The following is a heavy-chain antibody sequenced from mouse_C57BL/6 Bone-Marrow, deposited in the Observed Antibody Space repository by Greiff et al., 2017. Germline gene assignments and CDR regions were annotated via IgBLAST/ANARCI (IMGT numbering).Heavy chain of an antibody. D-gene: IGHD1-1*01. CDR3: ASRGLFTPY. CDR2: ILPGSGTA. Sequence: VQLQQSGAELMKPGASVKISCKATGYTFTGYGIEWVKQTPGHGLEWIGEILPGSGTANYNEKFKGKATFTADPSSNAAYMQLSSLTTEDSAIYCCASRGLFTPYWGHGTTLTVSS. J-gene: IGHJ2*01. V-gene: IGHV1-9*01. CDR1: GYTFTGYG.